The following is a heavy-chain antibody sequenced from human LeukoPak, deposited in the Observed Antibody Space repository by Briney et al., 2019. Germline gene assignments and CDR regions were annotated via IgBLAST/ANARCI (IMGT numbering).Heavy chain of an antibody. J-gene: IGHJ4*02. V-gene: IGHV3-30-3*01. CDR3: ARIDGYDTSDF. CDR2: ISSDGGGK. CDR1: GFTLSTYA. D-gene: IGHD3-22*01. Sequence: GGSLRLSCAASGFTLSTYAIHWVRQPPGKGLEWVAVISSDGGGKFYGDSARGRFTISRDSSKNTVYLQMNSLRPQDTAVYYCARIDGYDTSDFWGQGTLVTVSS.